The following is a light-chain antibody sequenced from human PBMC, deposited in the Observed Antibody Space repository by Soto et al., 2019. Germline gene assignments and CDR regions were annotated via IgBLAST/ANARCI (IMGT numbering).Light chain of an antibody. CDR3: QNYNSYSEE. CDR1: QTISSW. J-gene: IGKJ1*01. CDR2: KAS. Sequence: DIQMTQSPSTLSGSVGERVTITCRASQTISSWLAWYQQKPGKAPKLLIYKASTLKSGVPSRFSGSGSGTEFTLTISSLQPDDFATYYCQNYNSYSEEFGQGTKVDIK. V-gene: IGKV1-5*03.